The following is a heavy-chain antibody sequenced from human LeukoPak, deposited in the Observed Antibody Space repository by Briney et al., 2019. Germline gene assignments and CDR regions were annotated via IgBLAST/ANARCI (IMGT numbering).Heavy chain of an antibody. Sequence: PGGSLRLSCAASGFTFSSYWMSWVRQAPGKGLEWVANIKQDGSGKYYVDSVKGRFTISRDNAKNSLYLQMNSLRAEDTAVYYCARDWGLRIAAAHFDYWGQGTLVTVSS. V-gene: IGHV3-7*01. J-gene: IGHJ4*02. CDR1: GFTFSSYW. CDR2: IKQDGSGK. CDR3: ARDWGLRIAAAHFDY. D-gene: IGHD6-13*01.